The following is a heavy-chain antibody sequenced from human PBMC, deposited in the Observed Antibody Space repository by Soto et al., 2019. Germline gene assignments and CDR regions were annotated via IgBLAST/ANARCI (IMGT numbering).Heavy chain of an antibody. CDR2: VWYDGSET. CDR1: GFTFSHYG. J-gene: IGHJ1*01. D-gene: IGHD1-26*01. CDR3: ATDRRVGFSQWELQD. Sequence: QVQLVESGGGVVQPGRSLRLSCAASGFTFSHYGMHWVRQAPGKGLEWVAVVWYDGSETHYGDSVKGRFTISRDNSKSLVYLQMNNLSVEDTAVYYCATDRRVGFSQWELQDWGQGTLVTVSS. V-gene: IGHV3-33*01.